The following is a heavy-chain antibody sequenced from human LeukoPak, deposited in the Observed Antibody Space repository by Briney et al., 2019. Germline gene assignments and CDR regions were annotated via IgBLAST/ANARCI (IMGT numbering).Heavy chain of an antibody. J-gene: IGHJ4*02. CDR2: ISYDGSNK. D-gene: IGHD6-19*01. Sequence: GGSLRLSCAASGFTFSSYAMHWVRQAPGKGLEWVAVISYDGSNKYYADSVKGRFTISRDNSKNTLYLQMNSLRAGDTAVYYCAREIAVAEQDYFDYWGQGTLVTVSS. CDR3: AREIAVAEQDYFDY. V-gene: IGHV3-30-3*01. CDR1: GFTFSSYA.